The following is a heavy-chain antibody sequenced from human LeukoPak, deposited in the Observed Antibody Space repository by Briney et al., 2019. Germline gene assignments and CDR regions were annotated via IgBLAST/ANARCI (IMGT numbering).Heavy chain of an antibody. J-gene: IGHJ4*02. CDR3: AKGLGASETYYDILTGYNYFDY. CDR1: EFTFSSYA. CDR2: ISGSGGST. V-gene: IGHV3-23*01. Sequence: GGSLRLSCAASEFTFSSYAMSWVRQAPGKGLEWVAAISGSGGSTYYADSVKGRFTISRDNSKNTLYLQMNSLGAEDTAIYYCAKGLGASETYYDILTGYNYFDYWGQGTLVTVSS. D-gene: IGHD3-9*01.